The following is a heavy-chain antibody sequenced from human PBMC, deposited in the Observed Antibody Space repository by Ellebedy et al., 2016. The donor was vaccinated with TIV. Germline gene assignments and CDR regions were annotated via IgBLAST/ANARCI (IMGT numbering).Heavy chain of an antibody. CDR2: IDKSGDTA. Sequence: PGGSLRLSCAVSGFTFSNYEMNWVRQAPGKGLEWVSYIDKSGDTAYYAGSVRGRFTMSRDNAKNSLYLQMDSLRVEDTAVYYCARDGLGYCTYGTCEENYWGQGTPVTVSS. V-gene: IGHV3-48*03. CDR1: GFTFSNYE. D-gene: IGHD2-8*01. CDR3: ARDGLGYCTYGTCEENY. J-gene: IGHJ4*02.